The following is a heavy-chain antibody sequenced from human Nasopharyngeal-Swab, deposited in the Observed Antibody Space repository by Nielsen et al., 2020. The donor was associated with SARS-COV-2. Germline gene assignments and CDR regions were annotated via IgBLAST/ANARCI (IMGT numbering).Heavy chain of an antibody. Sequence: GESLKISCEASGLSFNVYSFYWVRQAPGKGLDWVAFLSYDGITEDYADSVKGRVTISRDNSKNTLYLQMNSLRAEDTAVYYCAREAMVRGKPTIYYYYGMDVWGQGTTVTVSS. CDR1: GLSFNVYS. CDR2: LSYDGITE. D-gene: IGHD3-10*01. V-gene: IGHV3-30-3*01. J-gene: IGHJ6*02. CDR3: AREAMVRGKPTIYYYYGMDV.